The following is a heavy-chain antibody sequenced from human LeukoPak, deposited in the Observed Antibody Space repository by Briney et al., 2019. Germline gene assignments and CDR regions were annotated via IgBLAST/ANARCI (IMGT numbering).Heavy chain of an antibody. V-gene: IGHV3-30*01. D-gene: IGHD3-10*01. CDR1: GFTFSSYA. Sequence: GRSLRLSCAASGFTFSSYAMHWVRQAPGKGLEWVAVISYDGSNKYYADSVKGRFTISRDSSKNTLYLQMNSLRAEDTAVYYCARDLSRHGSGSSPGPLKFDYWGQGTLVTVSS. CDR3: ARDLSRHGSGSSPGPLKFDY. CDR2: ISYDGSNK. J-gene: IGHJ4*02.